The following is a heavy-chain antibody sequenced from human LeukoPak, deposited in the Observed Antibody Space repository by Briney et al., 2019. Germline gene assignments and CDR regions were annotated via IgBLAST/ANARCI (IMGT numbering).Heavy chain of an antibody. CDR3: AREMLYDSTAYYL. CDR1: GDSIDTSAYN. J-gene: IGHJ4*02. CDR2: IYHSGSS. D-gene: IGHD3-22*01. Sequence: SGTLSLTCSVSGDSIDTSAYNWGWIRQPPGKGLEWIGSIYHSGSSYDNPSLQSRLTLSIDTSRNQFSLTLKSVTAADSGVYFCAREMLYDSTAYYLWGQGTVVTVSS. V-gene: IGHV4-39*01.